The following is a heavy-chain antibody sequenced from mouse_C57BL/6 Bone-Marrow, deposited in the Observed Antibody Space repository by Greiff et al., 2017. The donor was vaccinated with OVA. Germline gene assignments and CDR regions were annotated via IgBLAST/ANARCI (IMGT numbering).Heavy chain of an antibody. CDR3: ARAEDYWAWFAY. CDR2: ILPGSGST. J-gene: IGHJ3*01. CDR1: GYTFTGYW. Sequence: LVESGAELMKPGASVKLSCKATGYTFTGYWIEWVKQRPGHGLEWIGEILPGSGSTNYNEKFKGKGTFTAATSSNTAYMQLSSLPTEDSAIYYGARAEDYWAWFAYWGQGTLGTVSA. D-gene: IGHD1-1*01. V-gene: IGHV1-9*01.